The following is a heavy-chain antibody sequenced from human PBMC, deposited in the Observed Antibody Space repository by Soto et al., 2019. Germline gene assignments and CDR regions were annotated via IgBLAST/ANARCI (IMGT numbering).Heavy chain of an antibody. CDR1: GFTFDDYA. V-gene: IGHV3-9*01. J-gene: IGHJ6*02. CDR2: ISWNSGSI. Sequence: EVQLVESGGGLVQPGRSLRLSCAASGFTFDDYAMHWVRQAPGKGLEWVSGISWNSGSIGYADSVKGRFTISRDNAKNSLYLQMNSLRAEDTALYYCAKGDDGMDVWGQGTTVTVSS. CDR3: AKGDDGMDV.